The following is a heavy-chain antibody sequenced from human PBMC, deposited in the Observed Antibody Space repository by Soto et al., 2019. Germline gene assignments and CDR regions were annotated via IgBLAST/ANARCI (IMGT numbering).Heavy chain of an antibody. CDR2: FDPEDGET. CDR1: GYTLTELS. CDR3: ATDSRSSGWYRVDHPSYGMDV. D-gene: IGHD6-19*01. Sequence: ASVKVSCKVSGYTLTELSMHWVRQAPGKGLEWMGGFDPEDGETIYAQKFQGRVTMTEDTSTDTAYMELSSLRSEDTAVYYCATDSRSSGWYRVDHPSYGMDVWGQGTTVTVSS. J-gene: IGHJ6*02. V-gene: IGHV1-24*01.